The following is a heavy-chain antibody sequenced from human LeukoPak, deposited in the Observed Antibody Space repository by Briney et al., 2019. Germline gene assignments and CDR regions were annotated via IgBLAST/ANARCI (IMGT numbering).Heavy chain of an antibody. D-gene: IGHD1-26*01. CDR1: GYTFTGYY. V-gene: IGHV1-2*02. CDR3: ARDLFVVGANFDY. J-gene: IGHJ4*02. CDR2: INPNSGGT. Sequence: ASVKVSCTASGYTFTGYYMHWVRQAPGQGLEWMGWINPNSGGTNYAQKVQGRVTMTRDTSISTAYMELSRLRSDDTAVYYCARDLFVVGANFDYWGQGTLVTVSS.